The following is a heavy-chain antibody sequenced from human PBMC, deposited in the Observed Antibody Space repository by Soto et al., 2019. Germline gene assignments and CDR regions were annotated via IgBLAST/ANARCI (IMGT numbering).Heavy chain of an antibody. CDR2: IGWNSGRI. Sequence: EVQLVESGGVLVQPGRSLRLSCAASGFTFDDYAMHWVRQAPGKGLEWVSGIGWNSGRIGYADSVKGRFTISRDNAKNSLYLQMNSLRAEDTALFYCAKGKGYPNPNLMDVWGQGTTVTVSS. D-gene: IGHD5-18*01. CDR1: GFTFDDYA. V-gene: IGHV3-9*01. CDR3: AKGKGYPNPNLMDV. J-gene: IGHJ6*02.